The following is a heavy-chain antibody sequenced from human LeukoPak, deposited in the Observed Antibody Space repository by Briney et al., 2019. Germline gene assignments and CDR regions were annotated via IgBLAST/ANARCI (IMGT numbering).Heavy chain of an antibody. Sequence: GASVKVSCKASGYTFTGYYMHWVRQAPGQGLEWMGWISPNTDGTNYAQKFQDRVTMTRDTSISTAYMELSRLRSDDTAVYYCARVFAYFQGYYFDYWGQGTLVTVSS. D-gene: IGHD3-3*01. J-gene: IGHJ4*02. CDR1: GYTFTGYY. CDR2: ISPNTDGT. V-gene: IGHV1-2*02. CDR3: ARVFAYFQGYYFDY.